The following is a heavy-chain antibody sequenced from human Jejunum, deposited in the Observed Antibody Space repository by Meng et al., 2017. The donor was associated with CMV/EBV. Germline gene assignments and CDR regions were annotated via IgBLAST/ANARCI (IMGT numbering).Heavy chain of an antibody. CDR1: GGAFSSTSYH. Sequence: GGAFSSTSYHWGWVRQSPGKGLEWVGSISYTGSTYYNPSLERRLTISVDRSKNQFSLRLTTATAADAPVYYCVRVDTMTTFLLDSWGPGTLVTVSS. D-gene: IGHD4-11*01. CDR2: ISYTGST. V-gene: IGHV4-39*07. J-gene: IGHJ4*02. CDR3: VRVDTMTTFLLDS.